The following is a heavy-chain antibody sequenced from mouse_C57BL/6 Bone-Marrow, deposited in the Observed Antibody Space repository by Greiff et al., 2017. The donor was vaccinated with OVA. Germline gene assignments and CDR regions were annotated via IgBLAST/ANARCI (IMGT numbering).Heavy chain of an antibody. CDR3: AREGGRRTTLEPPFWYFDV. J-gene: IGHJ1*03. CDR2: ISDGGSYT. V-gene: IGHV5-4*01. Sequence: EVKLVESGGGLVKPGGSLKLSCAASGFTFSSYAMSWVRQTPEKRLEWVATISDGGSYTYYPDNVKGRFTISRDNAKNNLYLQMSHLKSESTARYYCAREGGRRTTLEPPFWYFDVWGTGTTVTVSS. D-gene: IGHD1-1*01. CDR1: GFTFSSYA.